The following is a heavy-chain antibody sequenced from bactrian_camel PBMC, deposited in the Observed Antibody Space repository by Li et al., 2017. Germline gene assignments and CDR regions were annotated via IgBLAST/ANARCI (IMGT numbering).Heavy chain of an antibody. CDR2: FDRDERT. D-gene: IGHD7*01. J-gene: IGHJ4*01. CDR3: AADLVTGGNWRSIDHWSY. CDR1: GYSDSPYC. V-gene: IGHV3S53*01. Sequence: HVQLVESGGGLVQPGGSLRLSRAASGYSDSPYCMAWFRQAPGEKRVAVAAFDRDERTKYRESAKGRFTISRDNAKNILYLQMNNLKPEDTAMYYCAADLVTGGNWRSIDHWSYWGQGTQVTVS.